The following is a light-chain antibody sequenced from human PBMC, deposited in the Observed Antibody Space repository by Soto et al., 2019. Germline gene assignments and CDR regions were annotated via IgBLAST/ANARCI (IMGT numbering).Light chain of an antibody. J-gene: IGKJ1*01. CDR2: AAS. CDR1: QSISSY. V-gene: IGKV1-39*01. CDR3: QQSYSPSRT. Sequence: DIQITQSPSSLSSSVLERITITCRASQSISSYLNWYQQKPGKAPKLLIYAASSLQSGVPSRFSGSGSGTDFTLIISSLQPEDFATYYCQQSYSPSRTFGQGTKVDI.